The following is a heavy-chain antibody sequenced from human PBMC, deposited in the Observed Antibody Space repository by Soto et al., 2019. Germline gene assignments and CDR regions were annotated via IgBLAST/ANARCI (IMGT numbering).Heavy chain of an antibody. J-gene: IGHJ6*02. CDR1: GGSFSGYY. Sequence: SETLSLTCAVYGGSFSGYYWSWIRQPPGKGLEWIGEINHSGSTNYNPSLKSRVTISVDTSKNQFSLKLSSVTAADTAVYYCARGKGVGYYYGMDVWGQGTTATVSS. D-gene: IGHD2-8*01. CDR2: INHSGST. V-gene: IGHV4-34*01. CDR3: ARGKGVGYYYGMDV.